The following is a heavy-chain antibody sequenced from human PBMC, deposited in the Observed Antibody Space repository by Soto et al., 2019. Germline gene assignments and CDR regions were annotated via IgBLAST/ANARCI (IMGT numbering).Heavy chain of an antibody. CDR3: ARVIVAASVGFDP. CDR2: IIYSGST. Sequence: PSETLSLTCTVSGGSISSSSYYWGWIRQPPGKGVEWIVSIIYSGSTHYNPSPTSRVTMPVDTSKNQCSLKLSSVTAAVTAVYYCARVIVAASVGFDPWGQGTLVTVSS. CDR1: GGSISSSSYY. D-gene: IGHD2-15*01. V-gene: IGHV4-39*01. J-gene: IGHJ5*02.